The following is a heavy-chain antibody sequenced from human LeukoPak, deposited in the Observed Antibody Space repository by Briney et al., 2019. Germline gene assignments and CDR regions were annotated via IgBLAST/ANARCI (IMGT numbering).Heavy chain of an antibody. CDR1: GYSFTSYW. CDR2: IYPGDSDT. Sequence: GESLQISCKGSGYSFTSYWIGWVRQMPGKGLEWMGIIYPGDSDTRYSPSFQGQVTISADKSSSTAYLQWSSLEASDTAMYYCARGNHCGSTSCALDYWGQGTLVAVSS. D-gene: IGHD2-2*01. J-gene: IGHJ4*02. CDR3: ARGNHCGSTSCALDY. V-gene: IGHV5-51*01.